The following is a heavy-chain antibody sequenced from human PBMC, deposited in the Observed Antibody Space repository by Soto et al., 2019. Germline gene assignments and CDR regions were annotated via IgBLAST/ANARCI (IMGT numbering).Heavy chain of an antibody. V-gene: IGHV3-33*01. CDR2: IWYDGSNK. D-gene: IGHD1-1*01. Sequence: QVQLVESGGGVVQPGRSLRLSCAASGFTFSSYGMHWVRQAPGKGLEWVAVIWYDGSNKYYADSVKGRFTISRDNSKNTLYLQMNSLRPDDTAVYSCATWHLQEHAYDIWGQGTMVTVSS. CDR3: ATWHLQEHAYDI. CDR1: GFTFSSYG. J-gene: IGHJ3*02.